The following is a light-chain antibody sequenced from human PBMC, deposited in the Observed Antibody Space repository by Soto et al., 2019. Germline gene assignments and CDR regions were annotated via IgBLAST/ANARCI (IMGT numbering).Light chain of an antibody. V-gene: IGKV3-20*01. J-gene: IGKJ4*01. CDR1: QSVSSSY. CDR2: GAS. Sequence: EIVLTQSPGTLSLSPGERATLSCRASQSVSSSYLVWYQQKPGQAPRLLIYGASIRATGIPDRFSGSGSRTDFTLTLSRLEPEDFAVYYCQQNGRSPLNFGGGTKVDIK. CDR3: QQNGRSPLN.